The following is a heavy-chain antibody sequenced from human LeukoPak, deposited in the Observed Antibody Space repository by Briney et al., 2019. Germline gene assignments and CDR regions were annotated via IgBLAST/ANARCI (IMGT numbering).Heavy chain of an antibody. CDR2: ISTDAGET. V-gene: IGHV3-23*01. Sequence: GRTLRPSCAASGFTFSNTGMSWVRQAPGKGLEWVSSISTDAGETHYADSVKGRFTISRDNSKNTVSLQMSSLRADDTALYYCAKGSGNGYGSGPFDYWGQGTLVTVSS. CDR1: GFTFSNTG. J-gene: IGHJ4*02. CDR3: AKGSGNGYGSGPFDY. D-gene: IGHD3-10*01.